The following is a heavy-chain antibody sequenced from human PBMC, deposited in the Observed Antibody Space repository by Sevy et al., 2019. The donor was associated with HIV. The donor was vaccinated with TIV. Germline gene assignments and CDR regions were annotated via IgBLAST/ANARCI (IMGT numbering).Heavy chain of an antibody. CDR2: IDTSGST. CDR1: GGSISSYY. Sequence: LETLSLTCTVSGGSISSYYWSWIRQPAGKELEWIGRIDTSGSTNYNPSLKSRVTMSVDTSKNQFSLKLSSVTAADTAVYYCAREWDDYGDYVRGFDYWGQGTLVTVSS. D-gene: IGHD4-17*01. V-gene: IGHV4-4*07. CDR3: AREWDDYGDYVRGFDY. J-gene: IGHJ4*02.